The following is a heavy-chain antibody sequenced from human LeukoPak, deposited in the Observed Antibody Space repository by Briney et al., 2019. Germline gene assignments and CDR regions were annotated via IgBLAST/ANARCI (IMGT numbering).Heavy chain of an antibody. Sequence: GASVKVSCKASGYTFTGYYMHWVRQAPGQGLEWMGWINPNSGGTNYAQKFQGRVTMTRDTSISTAYMELSRLRSDDTAVYYCARESSGRRVQTFDYWGQGTLVTVSS. V-gene: IGHV1-2*02. CDR3: ARESSGRRVQTFDY. CDR2: INPNSGGT. J-gene: IGHJ4*02. CDR1: GYTFTGYY. D-gene: IGHD1-1*01.